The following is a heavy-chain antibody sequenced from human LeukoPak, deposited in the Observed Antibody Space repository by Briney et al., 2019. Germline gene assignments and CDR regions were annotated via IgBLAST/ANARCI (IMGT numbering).Heavy chain of an antibody. Sequence: GGSLRLSCAASGFTFGYYEMNWVRQAPGKGLERVAFISHNEDSTTEYSDSVKGRFTISRDNAKNSLYLQMDRLRDEGTAVYYCARDTGTAGADHGGRGTQVTVSS. J-gene: IGHJ4*02. V-gene: IGHV3-48*03. D-gene: IGHD1-1*01. CDR1: GFTFGYYE. CDR2: ISHNEDSTT. CDR3: ARDTGTAGADH.